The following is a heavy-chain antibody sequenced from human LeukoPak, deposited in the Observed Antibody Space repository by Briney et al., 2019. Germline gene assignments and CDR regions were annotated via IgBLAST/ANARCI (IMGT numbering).Heavy chain of an antibody. CDR3: ARDYGGNPGWFDP. CDR2: INAGNGNT. V-gene: IGHV1-3*01. CDR1: GYTFTSYA. Sequence: ASVKVSCKASGYTFTSYAMHWVRQAPGQRLEWMGWINAGNGNTKYSQKFQGRVTITRDTSISTAYMELSSLRSEDTAVYYCARDYGGNPGWFDPWGQGTLVTVSS. D-gene: IGHD4-23*01. J-gene: IGHJ5*02.